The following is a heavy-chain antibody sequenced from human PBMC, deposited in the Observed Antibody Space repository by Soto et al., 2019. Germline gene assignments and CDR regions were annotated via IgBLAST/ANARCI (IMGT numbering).Heavy chain of an antibody. V-gene: IGHV3-30*18. Sequence: PGGSLRLSCAASGFTFSSYGMHWVRQAPGKGLEWVAVISYDGSNKYYADSVKGRFTISRDNSKNTLYLQMNSLRAEDTAVYYCAKDQTYTIFGVVTPLLDYWGQGTLVTVSS. CDR2: ISYDGSNK. CDR1: GFTFSSYG. D-gene: IGHD3-3*01. J-gene: IGHJ4*02. CDR3: AKDQTYTIFGVVTPLLDY.